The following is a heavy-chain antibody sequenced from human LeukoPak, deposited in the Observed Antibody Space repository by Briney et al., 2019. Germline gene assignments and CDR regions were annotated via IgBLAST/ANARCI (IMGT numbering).Heavy chain of an antibody. Sequence: PSEALSLTCAVYGGSFSGYYWSWIRQPPGKGLEWIGYIYHSGSTNYNPSLKSRVTISVDTSKNQFSLKLSSVTAADTAVYYCARGGGYASPIGYWGQGALVTVSS. CDR3: ARGGGYASPIGY. CDR2: IYHSGST. CDR1: GGSFSGYY. V-gene: IGHV4-34*01. D-gene: IGHD5-12*01. J-gene: IGHJ4*02.